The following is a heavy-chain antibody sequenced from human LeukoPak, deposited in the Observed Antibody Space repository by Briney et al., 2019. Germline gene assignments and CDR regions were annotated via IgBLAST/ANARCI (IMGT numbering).Heavy chain of an antibody. CDR3: AKNMPIVVVPAAMRGDNWFDP. V-gene: IGHV3-30*02. CDR2: IRYDGSNK. D-gene: IGHD2-2*01. CDR1: GFTFSSYG. Sequence: GGSLRLSCAASGFTFSSYGMHWVRQAPGKGLEWVAFIRYDGSNKYYADSVKGRFTISRDNSKNTLYLQMNSLRAEDTAVYYCAKNMPIVVVPAAMRGDNWFDPWGQGTLVTVSS. J-gene: IGHJ5*02.